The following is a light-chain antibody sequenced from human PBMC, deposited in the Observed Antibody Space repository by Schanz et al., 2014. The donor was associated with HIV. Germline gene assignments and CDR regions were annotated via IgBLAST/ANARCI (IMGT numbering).Light chain of an antibody. CDR3: ATWDDSLNVWV. CDR1: SSNIGAGFD. CDR2: GNR. J-gene: IGLJ3*02. V-gene: IGLV1-40*01. Sequence: QSVLTQPPSVSGAPGQAVTISCTGSSSNIGAGFDLHWDHHLPGTAPKLLTYGNRNRPSGVPDRFSGSESGTSASLAISGLQSEDEADYYCATWDDSLNVWVFGGGTKLTVL.